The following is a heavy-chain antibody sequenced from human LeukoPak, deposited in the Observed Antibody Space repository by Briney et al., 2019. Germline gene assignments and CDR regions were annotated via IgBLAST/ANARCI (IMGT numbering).Heavy chain of an antibody. CDR3: AKDGIAAAEDYYYYMDV. CDR1: GFTFSSYG. Sequence: PGGSLRLSCAASGFTFSSYGMHWVRQAPGKGLEWVAFIRYDGSNKYYADSVKGRFTISRDNSKNTLYLQMNSLRAEDTAVYYCAKDGIAAAEDYYYYMDVWGKGTTVTISS. CDR2: IRYDGSNK. J-gene: IGHJ6*03. V-gene: IGHV3-30*02. D-gene: IGHD6-13*01.